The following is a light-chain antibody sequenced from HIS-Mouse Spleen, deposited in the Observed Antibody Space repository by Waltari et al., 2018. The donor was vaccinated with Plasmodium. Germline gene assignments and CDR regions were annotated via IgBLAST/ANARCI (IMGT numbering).Light chain of an antibody. V-gene: IGKV1-39*01. CDR3: QQSYSTWT. J-gene: IGKJ1*01. CDR2: AAS. CDR1: QSISSY. Sequence: DIQMTQSPSSLSASVGDRVTITCRASQSISSYLNWYQQKPGKAPKLLIYAASSLQSGVPSRFSGSGSGTDFTLTISSLQPEDFATYKCQQSYSTWTFGQGTKVEIK.